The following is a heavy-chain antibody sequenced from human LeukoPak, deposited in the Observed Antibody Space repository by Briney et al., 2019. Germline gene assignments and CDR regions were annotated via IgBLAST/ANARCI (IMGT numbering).Heavy chain of an antibody. CDR1: GFTFDKYG. CDR3: VKDMEPGGSGH. V-gene: IGHV3-9*01. CDR2: MTLDSGRI. J-gene: IGHJ4*02. D-gene: IGHD1-26*01. Sequence: GGSLRLSCEVSGFTFDKYGMHWVRQVPGKGLEWVSGMTLDSGRIGYADSVKGRFTISRDKAKNSVFLQMNNVRTEDTALYYCVKDMEPGGSGHWGPGTLVTVSS.